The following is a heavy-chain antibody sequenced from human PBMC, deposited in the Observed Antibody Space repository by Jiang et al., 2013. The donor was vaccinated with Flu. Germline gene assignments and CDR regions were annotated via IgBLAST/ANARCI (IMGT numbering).Heavy chain of an antibody. CDR2: IYYSGST. V-gene: IGHV4-39*01. J-gene: IGHJ4*02. Sequence: VKPSETLSLTCTVSGGSISSSSYYWGWIRQPPGKGLEWIGSIYYSGSTYYNPSLKSRVTISVDTSKNQFSLKLSSVTAADTAVYYCARQIVGDYFDYWGQGTLVTVSS. D-gene: IGHD3-16*02. CDR1: GGSISSSSYY. CDR3: ARQIVGDYFDY.